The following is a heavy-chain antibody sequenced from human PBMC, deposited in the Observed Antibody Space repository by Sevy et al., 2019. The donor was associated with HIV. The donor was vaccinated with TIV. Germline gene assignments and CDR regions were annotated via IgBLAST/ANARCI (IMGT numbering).Heavy chain of an antibody. J-gene: IGHJ5*01. D-gene: IGHD4-17*01. V-gene: IGHV4-39*02. CDR2: IDYRGST. CDR1: DDSFSSSSYY. Sequence: SETLSLTCTLSDDSFSSSSYYWGWIRPSPGEGLEWIGSIDYRGSTYYNSALKSRVTIFGDKSKNHFSLRLSSVTAADTAVYYCARYLRGDFAGGFDSWGQGTLVTVSS. CDR3: ARYLRGDFAGGFDS.